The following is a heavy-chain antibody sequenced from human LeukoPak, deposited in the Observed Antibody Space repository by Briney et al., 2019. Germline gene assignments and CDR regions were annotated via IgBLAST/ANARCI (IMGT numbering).Heavy chain of an antibody. D-gene: IGHD2-2*01. CDR3: ARVIDIVVVPAAIRPGYAFDI. Sequence: SQTLSLTCTVFGGSISSGDYYWGWIRQPPGKGLEWIGYIYYSGSTYYNPSLKSRVTISVDTSKNQFSLKLSSVTAADTAVYYCARVIDIVVVPAAIRPGYAFDIWGQGTMVTVSS. V-gene: IGHV4-30-4*01. J-gene: IGHJ3*02. CDR1: GGSISSGDYY. CDR2: IYYSGST.